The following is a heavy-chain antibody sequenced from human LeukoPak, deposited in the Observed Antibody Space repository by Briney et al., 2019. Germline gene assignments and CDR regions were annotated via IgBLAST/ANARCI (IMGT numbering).Heavy chain of an antibody. D-gene: IGHD3-22*01. CDR3: ARDGDATSGSFDY. V-gene: IGHV3-7*01. Sequence: RGSLRLSCAVSGFTFSTYWMSWVRQAPGKGLEWVANIKQDGSEKNYVDSVKGRFTISRDNARNSLYLQMKSLRGEDTAVYYCARDGDATSGSFDYWGQGTLVTVSS. CDR1: GFTFSTYW. CDR2: IKQDGSEK. J-gene: IGHJ4*02.